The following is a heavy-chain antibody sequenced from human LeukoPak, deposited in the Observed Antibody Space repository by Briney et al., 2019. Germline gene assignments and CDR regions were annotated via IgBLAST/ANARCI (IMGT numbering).Heavy chain of an antibody. D-gene: IGHD4-17*01. V-gene: IGHV3-48*03. Sequence: GGSVTLSYPAAGFTFSSYEMNWDRHAPGLGLEWVSYISSSGSTIYYADSVKGRFTISRDHAKNSLYLQMNSLRAEDTAVYYCARDPYYGDYVVWGQGTLVTVSS. CDR1: GFTFSSYE. J-gene: IGHJ4*02. CDR3: ARDPYYGDYVV. CDR2: ISSSGSTI.